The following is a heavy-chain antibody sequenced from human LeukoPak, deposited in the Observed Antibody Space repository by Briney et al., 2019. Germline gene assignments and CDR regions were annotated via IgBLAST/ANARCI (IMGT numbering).Heavy chain of an antibody. CDR2: SSGSGGST. D-gene: IGHD3-10*01. CDR3: AKVKDPITMVRGVIIHFDY. CDR1: GFTFSRYA. V-gene: IGHV3-23*01. Sequence: PGGSLRLSCAASGFTFSRYALSWVRQAPPKGLAGVSASSGSGGSTYIADAVKGRFTITRDNSKHTLYLQMNSLRAEDTAVYYCAKVKDPITMVRGVIIHFDYWGQGTLVTVSS. J-gene: IGHJ4*02.